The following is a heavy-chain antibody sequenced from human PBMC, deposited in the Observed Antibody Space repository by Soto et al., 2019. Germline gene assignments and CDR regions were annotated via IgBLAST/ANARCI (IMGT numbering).Heavy chain of an antibody. CDR1: GFTFSSYE. V-gene: IGHV3-48*03. Sequence: GGSLRLSCAASGFTFSSYEMNWVRQAPGKGLEWVSYISSSGSTIYYADSVKGRFTISRDNAKNSLYLQMNSLRAEDTAVYYCASYYSSSFGYWGQGTLVTVSS. CDR3: ASYYSSSFGY. J-gene: IGHJ4*02. D-gene: IGHD6-6*01. CDR2: ISSSGSTI.